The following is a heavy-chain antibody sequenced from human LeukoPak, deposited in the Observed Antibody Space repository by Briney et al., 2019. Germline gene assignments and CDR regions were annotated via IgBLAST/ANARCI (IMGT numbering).Heavy chain of an antibody. V-gene: IGHV1-69*06. CDR2: IIPIFGTA. D-gene: IGHD3-10*01. Sequence: ASVKVSCKASGGTFSSYAISWVRQAPGQGLEWMGGIIPIFGTANYAQKFQGRVTITADKSTSTAYMELSSLRSEDTAVYYCARAQVYGSGSYYIYFDYWGQGTLVTVSS. J-gene: IGHJ4*02. CDR1: GGTFSSYA. CDR3: ARAQVYGSGSYYIYFDY.